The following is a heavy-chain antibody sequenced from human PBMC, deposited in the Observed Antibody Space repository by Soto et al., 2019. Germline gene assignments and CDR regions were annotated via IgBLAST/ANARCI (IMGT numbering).Heavy chain of an antibody. D-gene: IGHD4-17*01. V-gene: IGHV3-53*01. J-gene: IGHJ5*02. CDR2: IYSGGST. Sequence: GGSLRLSCAASGFTVSSNYMSWVRQAPGKGLEWVSVIYSGGSTYYADSVKGRFTISRDNSKNTLYLQMNSLRAEDTAVYYCARYTYGPWSWFDPWGQGTLVTVSS. CDR3: ARYTYGPWSWFDP. CDR1: GFTVSSNY.